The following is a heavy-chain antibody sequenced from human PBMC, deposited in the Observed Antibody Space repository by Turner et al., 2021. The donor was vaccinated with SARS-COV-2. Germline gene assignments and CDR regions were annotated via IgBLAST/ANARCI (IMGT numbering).Heavy chain of an antibody. Sequence: QVQLVQSGAEVKKPGASVKVSCKVSGYTLTEFSMHWVRQAPGKGLGWMGAFDPENGETIYAQKFQGRVSMTEDTSTDTAYMKLSSLRSEDAAVYYCATVPVVPAAIGYYYYYGMDVWGQGTTVTVSS. D-gene: IGHD2-2*02. J-gene: IGHJ6*02. CDR3: ATVPVVPAAIGYYYYYGMDV. V-gene: IGHV1-24*01. CDR2: FDPENGET. CDR1: GYTLTEFS.